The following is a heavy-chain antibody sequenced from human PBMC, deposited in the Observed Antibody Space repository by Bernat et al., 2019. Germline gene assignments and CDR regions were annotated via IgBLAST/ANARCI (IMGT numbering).Heavy chain of an antibody. J-gene: IGHJ3*02. D-gene: IGHD6-13*01. V-gene: IGHV3-23*01. CDR1: GFTFSSYA. CDR3: AEDRVSYSSSWNYGAFDS. CDR2: ISGSGVST. Sequence: EVQLLESGGGLVQPGGSLRLSCAASGFTFSSYAMSWVRQAPGKGLEWVSAISGSGVSTYYADSVKGRFTISRDNSKNTLYLQMNSMRAEDTAVYYCAEDRVSYSSSWNYGAFDSWSGGTMVTVS.